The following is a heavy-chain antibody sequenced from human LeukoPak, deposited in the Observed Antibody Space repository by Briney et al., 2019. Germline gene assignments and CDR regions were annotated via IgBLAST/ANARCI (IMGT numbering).Heavy chain of an antibody. CDR1: GGSINSYY. CDR2: ISYTGGET. D-gene: IGHD1-14*01. Sequence: SETLSLTCTVSGGSINSYYWSWIRQPPGKGLEWIGYISYTGGETNYNPSLKSLLTISVDTSKNQFSLMLTSVTAADTAVYYCARQPGGTAAFDIWAQGTMVTVSS. V-gene: IGHV4-59*08. CDR3: ARQPGGTAAFDI. J-gene: IGHJ3*02.